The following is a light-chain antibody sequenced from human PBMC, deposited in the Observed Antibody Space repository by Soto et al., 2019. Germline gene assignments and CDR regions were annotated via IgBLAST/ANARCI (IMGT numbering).Light chain of an antibody. CDR3: LQYNSFPHT. Sequence: DIQMTQSPSSLSTSVGDRVTITCQASQDISDNLNWYQQKQGKAPKVLISDVSNLETGVSSRFSGSGSGTDFTFTISSLQAEDVATYYCLQYNSFPHTFGQGTKVDIK. V-gene: IGKV1-33*01. CDR2: DVS. J-gene: IGKJ2*01. CDR1: QDISDN.